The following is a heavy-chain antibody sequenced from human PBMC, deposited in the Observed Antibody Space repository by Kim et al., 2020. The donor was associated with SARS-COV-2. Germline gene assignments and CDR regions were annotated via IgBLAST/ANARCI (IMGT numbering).Heavy chain of an antibody. D-gene: IGHD3-10*01. Sequence: GESLKISCKGSGYSFTSYWIGWVRQMPGKGLEWMGIIYPGDSDTRYSPSFQGQVTISADKSISTAYLQWSSLKASDTAMYYCARRFGVMVRGVKANYGMDVWGQGTTVTVSS. CDR3: ARRFGVMVRGVKANYGMDV. J-gene: IGHJ6*02. V-gene: IGHV5-51*01. CDR1: GYSFTSYW. CDR2: IYPGDSDT.